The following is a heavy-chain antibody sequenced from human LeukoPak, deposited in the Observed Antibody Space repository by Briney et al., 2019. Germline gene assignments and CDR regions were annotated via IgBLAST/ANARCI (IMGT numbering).Heavy chain of an antibody. J-gene: IGHJ5*02. CDR3: ARGHLLDYDFWSGYYLDWFDP. CDR2: ISYDGSNK. V-gene: IGHV3-30-3*01. D-gene: IGHD3-3*01. CDR1: GFTFSSYA. Sequence: PGGSLRLSCAASGFTFSSYAMHWVRQAPGKGLEGVAVISYDGSNKYYADSVKGRFTISRDNSKNTLYLQMNSLRAEDTAVYYCARGHLLDYDFWSGYYLDWFDPWGQGTLVTVSS.